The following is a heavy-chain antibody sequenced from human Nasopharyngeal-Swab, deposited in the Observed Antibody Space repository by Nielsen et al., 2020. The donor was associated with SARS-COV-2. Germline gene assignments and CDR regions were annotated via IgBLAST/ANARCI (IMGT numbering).Heavy chain of an antibody. CDR3: ARDSGYCSGGSCYPGDY. CDR2: ISTYNDNT. V-gene: IGHV1-18*01. J-gene: IGHJ4*02. CDR1: GYTFTSYG. Sequence: ASVKVSCKASGYTFTSYGISWVRQAPGQGLEWMGWISTYNDNTDYAQKFQGRVTMTTDTSTSTAYMELSSLRSEDTAVHYCARDSGYCSGGSCYPGDYWGQGTLVTVSS. D-gene: IGHD2-15*01.